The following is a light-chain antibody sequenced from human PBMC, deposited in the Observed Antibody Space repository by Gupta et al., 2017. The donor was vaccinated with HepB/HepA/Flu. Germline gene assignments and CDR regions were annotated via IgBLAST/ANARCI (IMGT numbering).Light chain of an antibody. J-gene: IGLJ2*01. CDR1: SSNIGAGYD. V-gene: IGLV1-40*01. Sequence: QSVLTQPPSVSGAPGQRVTISCTGSSSNIGAGYDVHWYQQLPGTAPKLLIYGNSKRPAGVPDRFAGSKAGTAASLAITGLQAEDDADYYCQSYDSSLSVVFGGGTKLTVL. CDR2: GNS. CDR3: QSYDSSLSVV.